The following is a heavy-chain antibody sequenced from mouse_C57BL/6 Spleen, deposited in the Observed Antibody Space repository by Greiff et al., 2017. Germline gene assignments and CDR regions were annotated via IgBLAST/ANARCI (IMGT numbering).Heavy chain of an antibody. CDR2: IYPGDGDT. D-gene: IGHD1-1*01. CDR3: ARSLITTVVEPHYDAMDY. Sequence: QVHVKQSGAELVKPGASVKISCKASGYAFTSYWMNWVKQRPGKGLEWIGQIYPGDGDTNYNGKFKGKATLTADKSSSPAYMQLSSLTSEDSAVYFCARSLITTVVEPHYDAMDYWGQGTSVTVSS. CDR1: GYAFTSYW. V-gene: IGHV1-80*01. J-gene: IGHJ4*01.